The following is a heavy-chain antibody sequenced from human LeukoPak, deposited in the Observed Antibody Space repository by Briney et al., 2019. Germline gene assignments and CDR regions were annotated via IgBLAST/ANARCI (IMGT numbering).Heavy chain of an antibody. J-gene: IGHJ4*02. D-gene: IGHD3-16*01. CDR1: GYTLTELS. V-gene: IGHV1-24*01. CDR3: ATRPRNVMITFGGALAH. Sequence: ASVKVSCKVSGYTLTELSMHWVRQAPGKGLEWMGGFDPEDGETIYAQKFQGSVTMTEDTSTDTAYMELSSLRSEDTAVYYCATRPRNVMITFGGALAHWGQGTLVTVSS. CDR2: FDPEDGET.